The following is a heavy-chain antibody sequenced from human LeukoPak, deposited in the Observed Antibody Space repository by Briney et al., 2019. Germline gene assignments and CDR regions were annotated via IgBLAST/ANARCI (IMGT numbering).Heavy chain of an antibody. D-gene: IGHD3-16*01. Sequence: PGGSLRLSCAASGFTVSNKYMNWVSQAPGKGLEWVSVIYSGGDTYYADSVKGRFTISRDNAKNSLYLQMNSLRAADTAVYYCARVGGVWGQGTLVTVPS. V-gene: IGHV3-53*01. J-gene: IGHJ4*02. CDR1: GFTVSNKY. CDR2: IYSGGDT. CDR3: ARVGGV.